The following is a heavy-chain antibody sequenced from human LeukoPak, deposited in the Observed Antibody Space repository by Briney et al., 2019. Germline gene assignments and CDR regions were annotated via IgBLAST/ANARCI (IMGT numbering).Heavy chain of an antibody. V-gene: IGHV4-38-2*02. D-gene: IGHD2-2*01. CDR2: IYHSGST. CDR1: GYSISSGYY. CDR3: ARVWGLGYCSSTSCPGLAFDI. Sequence: SETLSLTCTVSGYSISSGYYWGWIRQPPGKGLEWIGSIYHSGSTYYNPSLKSRVTISVDTSKSQFSLKLSSVTAADTAVYYCARVWGLGYCSSTSCPGLAFDIWGQGTMVTVSS. J-gene: IGHJ3*02.